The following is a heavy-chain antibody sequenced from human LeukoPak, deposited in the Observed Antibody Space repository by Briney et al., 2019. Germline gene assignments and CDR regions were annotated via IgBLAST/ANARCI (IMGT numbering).Heavy chain of an antibody. CDR3: AKDAKYSSGWYWETDKDY. CDR1: GFTFSSYG. V-gene: IGHV3-30*02. CDR2: IRYDGSNK. J-gene: IGHJ4*02. D-gene: IGHD6-19*01. Sequence: TGGSLRLSCAASGFTFSSYGMHWVRQAPGKGLEWVAFIRYDGSNKYYADSVKGRFTISRDNSKNTLYLQMNSLRAEDTAVHYCAKDAKYSSGWYWETDKDYWGQGTLVTVSS.